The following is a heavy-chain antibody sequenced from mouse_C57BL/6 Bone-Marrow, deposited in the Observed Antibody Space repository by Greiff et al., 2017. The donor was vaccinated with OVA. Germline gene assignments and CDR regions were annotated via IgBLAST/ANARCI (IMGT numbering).Heavy chain of an antibody. Sequence: QVQLQQSGAELVRPGTSVKVSCKASGYAFTNYLIEWVKQRPGQGLEWIGVINPGSGGTNYNEKLKGKATLTADKSSRPAYMQISSLPSEDSAVYFCSSSYSHWYFDVWGTGTTVTVSS. CDR3: SSSYSHWYFDV. CDR2: INPGSGGT. J-gene: IGHJ1*03. D-gene: IGHD1-1*01. CDR1: GYAFTNYL. V-gene: IGHV1-54*01.